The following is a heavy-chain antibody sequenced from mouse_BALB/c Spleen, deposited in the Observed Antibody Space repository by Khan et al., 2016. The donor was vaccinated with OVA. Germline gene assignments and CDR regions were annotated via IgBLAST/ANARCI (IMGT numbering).Heavy chain of an antibody. CDR1: GYTFTNYG. V-gene: IGHV9-3*02. J-gene: IGHJ4*01. Sequence: QIQLVQSGPELMKPGETVKISCKASGYTFTNYGMNWVKQSPGKGLKWMGWINTNTGDPTYAEQFKGRFSFSLDTSASTAYLQINNSKNEDTATYFCARIRCVLCPMDYWGQGTLVTVSS. CDR2: INTNTGDP. CDR3: ARIRCVLCPMDY.